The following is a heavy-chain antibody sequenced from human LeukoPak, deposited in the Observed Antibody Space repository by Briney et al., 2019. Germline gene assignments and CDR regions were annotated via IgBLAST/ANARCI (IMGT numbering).Heavy chain of an antibody. D-gene: IGHD3-22*01. CDR2: IYYSGST. J-gene: IGHJ3*02. Sequence: SETLPLTCTVSGGSISSSSYYWGWIRQPPGKGLEWIGSIYYSGSTNYNPSLKSRVTISVDTSKNQFSLKLSSVTAADTAVYYCARCTSYYYDSSGYIRRGAFDIWGQGTMVTVSS. CDR1: GGSISSSSYY. CDR3: ARCTSYYYDSSGYIRRGAFDI. V-gene: IGHV4-39*07.